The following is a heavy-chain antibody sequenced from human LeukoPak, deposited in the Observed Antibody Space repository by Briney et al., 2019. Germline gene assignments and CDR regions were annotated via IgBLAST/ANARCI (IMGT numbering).Heavy chain of an antibody. CDR1: GYTLTELS. D-gene: IGHD2-15*01. Sequence: ASVKVSCTVSGYTLTELSMHWVRQAPGKGLEWMGGFDHEGGETIYAEKFKGRVTMTEDTSKDTAYMQLSSLRSEDTAVYYCATVPPRYCSGGSCYPGSNWFDPWGKGTLVTVSS. CDR2: FDHEGGET. J-gene: IGHJ5*02. CDR3: ATVPPRYCSGGSCYPGSNWFDP. V-gene: IGHV1-24*01.